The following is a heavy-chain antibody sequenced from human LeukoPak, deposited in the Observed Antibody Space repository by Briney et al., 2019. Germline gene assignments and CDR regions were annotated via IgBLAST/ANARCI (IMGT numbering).Heavy chain of an antibody. D-gene: IGHD3-22*01. J-gene: IGHJ3*02. CDR3: ARDRHYDSSGYPSSDAFDI. CDR1: GGSISSYY. CDR2: IYYSGST. V-gene: IGHV4-59*01. Sequence: SETLSLTCTVSGGSISSYYWSWIRQPPGKGLEWIGYIYYSGSTNYNPSLKSRVTISVDTSKNQFSLKLSSVTADDTAVYYCARDRHYDSSGYPSSDAFDIWGQGTMVTVSS.